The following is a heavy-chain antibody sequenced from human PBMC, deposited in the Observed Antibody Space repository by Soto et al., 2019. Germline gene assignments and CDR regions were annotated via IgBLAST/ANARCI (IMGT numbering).Heavy chain of an antibody. J-gene: IGHJ6*02. CDR3: ARAGIAVAVGYYYYGMDV. CDR1: GGSISSYY. CDR2: IYYSGST. V-gene: IGHV4-59*01. Sequence: SETLSLTCTVSGGSISSYYWSWIRQPPGKGLEWIGYIYYSGSTNYNPSLKSRVTISVDTSKNQFSLKLSSVTAADTAVYYCARAGIAVAVGYYYYGMDVWGQGTTVTVSS. D-gene: IGHD6-19*01.